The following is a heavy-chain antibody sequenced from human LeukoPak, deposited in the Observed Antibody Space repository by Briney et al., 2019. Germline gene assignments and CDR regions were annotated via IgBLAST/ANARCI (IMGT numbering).Heavy chain of an antibody. V-gene: IGHV3-30*18. Sequence: GGSLRLSCAASGFTFSSYGMHWVRQAPGKGLEWVAVISYDGSNKYYADSVKGRFTISRDNSKNTLYLQMNSLRAEDTAVYYCAKSGGLGYCTNGVCNYYMDVWGKGTTVTVSS. D-gene: IGHD2-8*01. CDR2: ISYDGSNK. CDR1: GFTFSSYG. CDR3: AKSGGLGYCTNGVCNYYMDV. J-gene: IGHJ6*03.